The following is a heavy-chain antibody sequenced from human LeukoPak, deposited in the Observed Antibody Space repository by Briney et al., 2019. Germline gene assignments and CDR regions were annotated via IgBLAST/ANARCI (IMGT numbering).Heavy chain of an antibody. Sequence: PSETLSLTCTVSGGSISSYYWSWIRQPPGKGLEWIGYIYYSGSTNYNPSLKSRVTVSVDTSKNQFSLKLSSVTAADTAVYYCARQLDYYGFFDYWGQGTLVTVSS. V-gene: IGHV4-59*08. CDR1: GGSISSYY. CDR2: IYYSGST. J-gene: IGHJ4*02. D-gene: IGHD3-10*01. CDR3: ARQLDYYGFFDY.